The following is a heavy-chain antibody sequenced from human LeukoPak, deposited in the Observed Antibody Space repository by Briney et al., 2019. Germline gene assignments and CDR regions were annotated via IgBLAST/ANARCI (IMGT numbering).Heavy chain of an antibody. D-gene: IGHD2/OR15-2a*01. CDR2: INPNSGGT. J-gene: IGHJ4*02. CDR1: GYTFTGFY. V-gene: IGHV1-2*02. CDR3: ARDDSTSAGGVDY. Sequence: ASVQASWKASGYTFTGFYMHWWRQAPGQGLECMGWINPNSGGTNYAQTFQGRVTMTRDTSISTAYMKLSRLTSDDTAVYYCARDDSTSAGGVDYWGQGTLVTVSS.